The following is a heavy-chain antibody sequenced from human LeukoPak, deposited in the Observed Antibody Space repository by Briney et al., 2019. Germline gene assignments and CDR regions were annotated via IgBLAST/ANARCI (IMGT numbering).Heavy chain of an antibody. V-gene: IGHV1-18*01. J-gene: IGHJ6*02. CDR2: ISAYNGNT. Sequence: ASVKVSCKASGYTFTSYGISWVRQAPGQGLEWLGWISAYNGNTNYAQKLQGRVTMTTDTSTSTAYMELRSLRSDDTAVYYCAREPLYSSGWFNNSYYCGMDVWGQGTTVTVSS. D-gene: IGHD6-19*01. CDR1: GYTFTSYG. CDR3: AREPLYSSGWFNNSYYCGMDV.